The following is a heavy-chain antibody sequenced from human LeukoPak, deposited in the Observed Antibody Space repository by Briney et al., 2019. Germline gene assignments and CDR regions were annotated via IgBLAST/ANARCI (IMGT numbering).Heavy chain of an antibody. CDR2: IIPIFGTA. D-gene: IGHD2-2*02. J-gene: IGHJ5*02. V-gene: IGHV1-69*13. CDR1: GGTISSYA. CDR3: ARDWALYCGSTSCYTSGHRWFDP. Sequence: SVKVSCKASGGTISSYAISWVRQAPGQGLEWMGGIIPIFGTANYAQKFQGRVTITADESTSTAYMELSSLRSEDTAVYYCARDWALYCGSTSCYTSGHRWFDPWGQGTLVTVSS.